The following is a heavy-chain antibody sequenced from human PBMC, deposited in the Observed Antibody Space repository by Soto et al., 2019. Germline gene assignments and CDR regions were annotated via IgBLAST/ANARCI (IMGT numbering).Heavy chain of an antibody. Sequence: PGGSLRLSCAASGFTFSSYSMNWVRQAPGKGLEWVSSISSSSYIYYADSVKGRFTISRDNAKNSLYLQMNSLRAEDTAVYYCARDLGDLTGYQVFDYWGQGTLVTVSS. V-gene: IGHV3-21*01. CDR2: ISSSSYI. J-gene: IGHJ4*02. CDR1: GFTFSSYS. CDR3: ARDLGDLTGYQVFDY. D-gene: IGHD3-9*01.